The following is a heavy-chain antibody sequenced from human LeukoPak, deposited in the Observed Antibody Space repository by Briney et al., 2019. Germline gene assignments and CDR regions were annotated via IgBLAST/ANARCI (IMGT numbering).Heavy chain of an antibody. Sequence: ASVKVSCKASGYTFTGYYMHWVRQAPGQGLEWMGWINPNSGVTNYAQKFQGRVTMTRDTSIGTAYMELSRLRSDDTAVFYCARDNLYDSSGFYRGSGYWGQGTLVTVSS. CDR2: INPNSGVT. CDR1: GYTFTGYY. D-gene: IGHD3-22*01. CDR3: ARDNLYDSSGFYRGSGY. J-gene: IGHJ4*02. V-gene: IGHV1-2*02.